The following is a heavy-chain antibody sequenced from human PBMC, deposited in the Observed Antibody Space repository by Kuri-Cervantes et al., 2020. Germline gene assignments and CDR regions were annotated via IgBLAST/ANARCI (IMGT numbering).Heavy chain of an antibody. CDR3: AKEALAYCGGDCYSPLDY. D-gene: IGHD2-21*02. J-gene: IGHJ4*02. CDR1: GFTFSNYA. Sequence: GESLKISCAASGFTFSNYAMSWVRQAPGKGLEWVSAISGSGGGTYYADSVKGRFTISRDNSKSTLYLQMNSLRAEDTAVYYCAKEALAYCGGDCYSPLDYWGQGTLVTVSS. CDR2: ISGSGGGT. V-gene: IGHV3-23*01.